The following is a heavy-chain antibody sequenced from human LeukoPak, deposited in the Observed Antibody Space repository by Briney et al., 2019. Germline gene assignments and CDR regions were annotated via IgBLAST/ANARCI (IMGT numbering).Heavy chain of an antibody. CDR2: MNPNSGNT. D-gene: IGHD2-15*01. Sequence: ASVKVSCKASGYTFTSYDINWVRQATGQGFEWMGWMNPNSGNTAYAQKFQGRVTMTRNTSISTAYMELSSLRSEDTAVYYCASSVYCSGGSCYSSFDYWGQGTLVTVSS. J-gene: IGHJ4*02. CDR3: ASSVYCSGGSCYSSFDY. V-gene: IGHV1-8*01. CDR1: GYTFTSYD.